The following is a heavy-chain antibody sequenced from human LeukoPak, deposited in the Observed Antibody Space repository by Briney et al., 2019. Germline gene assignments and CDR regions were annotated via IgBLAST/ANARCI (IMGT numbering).Heavy chain of an antibody. J-gene: IGHJ4*02. CDR1: GGSINSSSYY. D-gene: IGHD3-22*01. CDR2: IYYSGST. CDR3: ARVQHYYDSSGPSPKVDY. Sequence: SETLSLTCTVSGGSINSSSYYWGWLRQPPGKGLEGIGNIYYSGSTYYNPSLKSLVTISVDTSKNQFSLKLSSVTAADTAVYYCARVQHYYDSSGPSPKVDYWGQGTLVTVSS. V-gene: IGHV4-39*07.